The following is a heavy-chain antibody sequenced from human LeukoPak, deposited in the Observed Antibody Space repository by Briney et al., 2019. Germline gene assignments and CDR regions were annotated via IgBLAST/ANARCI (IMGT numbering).Heavy chain of an antibody. CDR2: ITTSGRTI. V-gene: IGHV3-48*03. Sequence: GGSLRPSCAASGFTFSSYEMNWVRQAPGKGLEWVSYITTSGRTIYYADSVKGRFTISRDNAKNSLYLQMNSLRAEDTAVYYCARGEDYGTNSFDYWGQEPWSPSPQ. CDR3: ARGEDYGTNSFDY. CDR1: GFTFSSYE. J-gene: IGHJ4*01. D-gene: IGHD4-17*01.